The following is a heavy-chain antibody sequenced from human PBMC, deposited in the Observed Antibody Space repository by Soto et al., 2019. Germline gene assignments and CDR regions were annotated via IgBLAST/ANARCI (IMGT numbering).Heavy chain of an antibody. V-gene: IGHV3-23*01. CDR1: GFTFSSYA. CDR3: AKVTGYYYMGPYYFDY. Sequence: GGSLRLSCAASGFTFSSYAMSWVRQAPGKGLEWVSAISGSGGSTYYADSVKGRFTISRDNSKNTLYLQMNSLRAEDTAVYYCAKVTGYYYMGPYYFDYWGQGTLVTVSS. CDR2: ISGSGGST. D-gene: IGHD3-22*01. J-gene: IGHJ4*02.